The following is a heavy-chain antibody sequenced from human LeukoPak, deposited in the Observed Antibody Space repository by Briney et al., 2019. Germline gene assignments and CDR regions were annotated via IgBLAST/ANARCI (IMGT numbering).Heavy chain of an antibody. CDR3: ESIVMG. D-gene: IGHD2-21*01. CDR1: GFAFSSNW. CDR2: ISSDGSIS. J-gene: IGHJ3*01. V-gene: IGHV3-74*01. Sequence: GGSLRLSCAASGFAFSSNWMHWVRQAPGKGLVWVSRISSDGSISNYGDSVQGRFTISRDNAKNILYLQMNSLRAEDTAVYYCESIVMGWGQGTMVTAS.